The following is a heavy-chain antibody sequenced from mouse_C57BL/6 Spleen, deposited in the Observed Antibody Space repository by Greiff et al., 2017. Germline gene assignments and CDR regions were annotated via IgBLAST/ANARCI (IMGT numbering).Heavy chain of an antibody. Sequence: VQLQESGPGLVAPSQSLSITCTVSGFSLTSYAISWVRQPPGKGLEWLGVIWTGGGTNYNSALKSRLSISTDNSKSQVFLKMNSQQTDDTARYYCARTYDYDGAWFAYWGQGTLVTVSA. CDR2: IWTGGGT. CDR3: ARTYDYDGAWFAY. CDR1: GFSLTSYA. D-gene: IGHD2-4*01. V-gene: IGHV2-9-1*01. J-gene: IGHJ3*01.